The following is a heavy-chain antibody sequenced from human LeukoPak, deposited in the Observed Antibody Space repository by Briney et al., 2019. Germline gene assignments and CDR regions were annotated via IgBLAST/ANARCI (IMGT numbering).Heavy chain of an antibody. J-gene: IGHJ5*02. Sequence: ASVKVSCKASGYIFTSLYMHWMRQAPGQGLEWIGWIYPNNGGTNYAQKFQGRVSMTSDTSISTAYMELTRLTSDDTAVYYCTADLQRLRFENWGQGTLVTVSS. CDR1: GYIFTSLY. CDR3: TADLQRLRFEN. V-gene: IGHV1-2*02. CDR2: IYPNNGGT.